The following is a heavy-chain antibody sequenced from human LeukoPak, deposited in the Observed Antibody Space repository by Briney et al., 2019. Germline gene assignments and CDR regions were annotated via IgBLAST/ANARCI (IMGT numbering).Heavy chain of an antibody. CDR1: GFTFSSYA. Sequence: GGSLRLSCAASGFTFSSYAMSWVRRAPGKGLEWVSAISGSGGSTYYADSVKGRFTISRDNSKNTLYLQMNSLRAEDTAVYYCAKDQSSSWFEYFQHWGQGTLVTVSS. D-gene: IGHD6-13*01. CDR3: AKDQSSSWFEYFQH. J-gene: IGHJ1*01. CDR2: ISGSGGST. V-gene: IGHV3-23*01.